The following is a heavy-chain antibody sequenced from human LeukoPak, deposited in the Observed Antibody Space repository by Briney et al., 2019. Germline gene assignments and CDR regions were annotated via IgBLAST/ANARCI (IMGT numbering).Heavy chain of an antibody. J-gene: IGHJ6*02. V-gene: IGHV1-18*01. Sequence: ASVKVSCKASGYTFATYGISWVRQAPGQGLEWMGWISAYNGNTNYAQKLQGRVTMTTDTSTSTAYMELRSLRSDDTAVYYCARKPMDYDILTGYYSGYYGMDVWGQGTTVTVSS. CDR1: GYTFATYG. CDR2: ISAYNGNT. D-gene: IGHD3-9*01. CDR3: ARKPMDYDILTGYYSGYYGMDV.